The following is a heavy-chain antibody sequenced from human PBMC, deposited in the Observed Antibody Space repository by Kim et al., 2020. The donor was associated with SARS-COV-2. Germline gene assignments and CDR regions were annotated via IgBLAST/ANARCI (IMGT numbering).Heavy chain of an antibody. J-gene: IGHJ4*02. CDR1: GFNFSSYS. V-gene: IGHV3-21*04. CDR2: ISSSSSYI. Sequence: GGSLRLSCAASGFNFSSYSMNWFRKAPGKGLEWIASISSSSSYIYYADSVKGRFTISRDNARASLYLQMHSLRAEDTAVYYCARVLTSGWSYFDYWGQGTLVTVSS. CDR3: ARVLTSGWSYFDY. D-gene: IGHD6-19*01.